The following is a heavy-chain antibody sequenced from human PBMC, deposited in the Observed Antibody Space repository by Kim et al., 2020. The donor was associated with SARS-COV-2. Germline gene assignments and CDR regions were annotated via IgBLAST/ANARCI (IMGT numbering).Heavy chain of an antibody. J-gene: IGHJ6*02. V-gene: IGHV3-9*01. CDR1: GFTFDDYA. D-gene: IGHD5-12*01. Sequence: GGSLRLSCAASGFTFDDYAMHWVRQAPGKGLEWVFGISWNSGSIGYADSVKGRFTISRDNAKNSLYLQMNSLRAEDTALYYCAKDLGSHSGYDSGYYYYGMDVWGQGTTVTVSS. CDR2: ISWNSGSI. CDR3: AKDLGSHSGYDSGYYYYGMDV.